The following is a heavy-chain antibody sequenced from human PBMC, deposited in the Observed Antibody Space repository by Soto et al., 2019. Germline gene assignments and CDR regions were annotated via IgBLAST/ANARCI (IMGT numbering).Heavy chain of an antibody. J-gene: IGHJ5*02. D-gene: IGHD3-3*01. CDR2: IIPILGIA. Sequence: QVQLVQSGAEVKKPGSSVKVSCKASGGTFSSYTISWVRQAPGQGLEWMGRIIPILGIANYAQKFQGRVTITADKSTSTAYMELSSLRSEDTAVYYCARSPGEWPPLNWFDPWGQGTLVTVSS. CDR3: ARSPGEWPPLNWFDP. V-gene: IGHV1-69*02. CDR1: GGTFSSYT.